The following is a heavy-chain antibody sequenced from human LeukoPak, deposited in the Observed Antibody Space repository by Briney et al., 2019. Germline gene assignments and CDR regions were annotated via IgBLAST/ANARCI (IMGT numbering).Heavy chain of an antibody. CDR3: AREVYYYDSSGYYYPTKGDY. CDR1: GFTFSSYS. D-gene: IGHD3-22*01. Sequence: PGGSLRLSCAASGFTFSSYSMNWVRQAPGKGLEWVSYISSSSSTIYYADSAKGRFTISRDNAKNSLYLQMNSLRAEDTAVYYCAREVYYYDSSGYYYPTKGDYWGQGTLVTVSS. J-gene: IGHJ4*02. V-gene: IGHV3-48*01. CDR2: ISSSSSTI.